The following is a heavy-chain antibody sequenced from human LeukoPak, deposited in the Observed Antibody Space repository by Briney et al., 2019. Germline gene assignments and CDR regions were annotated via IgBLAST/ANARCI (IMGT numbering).Heavy chain of an antibody. D-gene: IGHD6-13*01. CDR1: GFTFSSYA. CDR2: ISGTGGST. J-gene: IGHJ5*02. CDR3: ARGEGLISAAILNWFDP. V-gene: IGHV3-23*01. Sequence: GGSLRLSCAASGFTFSSYAMSWVRQAPGKGLEWVSAISGTGGSTYYADSVKGRFTISRDNSKNTLYLQMNSLRAEDTAVYYCARGEGLISAAILNWFDPWGQGTLVTVSS.